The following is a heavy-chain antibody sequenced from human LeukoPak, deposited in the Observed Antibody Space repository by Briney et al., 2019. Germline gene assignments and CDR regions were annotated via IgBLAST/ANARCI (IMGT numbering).Heavy chain of an antibody. CDR2: IRQDSSEK. CDR3: ARETSSDRLDK. D-gene: IGHD3-10*01. J-gene: IGHJ4*02. CDR1: GFTFGSFW. V-gene: IGHV3-7*03. Sequence: GSLRLSCAASGFTFGSFWMSWVRQAPGKGLEWVANIRQDSSEKFCVGSVKGRFIVSRDNMRNSLYLQMNSLRVEDTAVYYCARETSSDRLDKWGQGTPVTVSS.